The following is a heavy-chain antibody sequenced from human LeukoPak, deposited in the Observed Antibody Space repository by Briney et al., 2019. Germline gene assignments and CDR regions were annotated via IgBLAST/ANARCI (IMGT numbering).Heavy chain of an antibody. J-gene: IGHJ5*02. D-gene: IGHD7-27*01. CDR3: ARGLTGAKRARWFDP. CDR2: IYYSGST. Sequence: KASQTLSLTCTVSGGSISSGDYYWSWLRQPPGKGLEWIGYIYYSGSTYYNPSLKSRVTISVDTSKNQFSLKLSSVTAADTAVYYCARGLTGAKRARWFDPWGQGTLVTVSS. V-gene: IGHV4-30-4*01. CDR1: GGSISSGDYY.